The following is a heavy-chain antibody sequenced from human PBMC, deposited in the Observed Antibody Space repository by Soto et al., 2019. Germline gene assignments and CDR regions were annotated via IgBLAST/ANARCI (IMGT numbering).Heavy chain of an antibody. CDR2: VYWNDDK. CDR1: GFSLSTRPVG. V-gene: IGHV2-5*01. CDR3: AHRQLYNGAWNEGTFDY. D-gene: IGHD1-1*01. J-gene: IGHJ4*02. Sequence: QITLKESGPTLVKPTQTLTLTCTFSGFSLSTRPVGVGWIRQPPGQALEWLALVYWNDDKRYNPSLKSRLTSTIDTSKNQVVLTMTNMDPVHTATYYCAHRQLYNGAWNEGTFDYWGQGTLVTVSS.